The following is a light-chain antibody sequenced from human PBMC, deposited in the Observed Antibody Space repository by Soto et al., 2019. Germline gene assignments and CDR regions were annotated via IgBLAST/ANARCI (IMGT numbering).Light chain of an antibody. CDR2: GAS. V-gene: IGKV3-20*01. CDR3: QQYGRSPTT. CDR1: QSVSSSY. Sequence: EIVLTQSPGTLSLSPGERATLSCRASQSVSSSYFAWYQQKPGQAPRLLIFGASTRATGIPDRFSGSGSGTDFTLTISRLEPEDFAVYYCQQYGRSPTTFGQGTKVDIK. J-gene: IGKJ1*01.